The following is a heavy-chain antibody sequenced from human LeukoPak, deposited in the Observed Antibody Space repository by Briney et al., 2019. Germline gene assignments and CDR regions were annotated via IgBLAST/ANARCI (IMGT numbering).Heavy chain of an antibody. D-gene: IGHD5-18*01. CDR3: AREATSMGSDY. CDR1: GFTFSTYS. Sequence: GGSLRLSCAASGFTFSTYSMNWVHQAPGKGLEWVSSISYNSAYIYYADSVKGRFTISRDNAKNSLYLQMNSLRVEDTSVYYCAREATSMGSDYWGQGTLVTVSS. V-gene: IGHV3-21*01. CDR2: ISYNSAYI. J-gene: IGHJ4*02.